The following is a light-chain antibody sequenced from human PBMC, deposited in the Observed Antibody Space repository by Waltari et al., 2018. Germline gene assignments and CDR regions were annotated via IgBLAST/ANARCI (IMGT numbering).Light chain of an antibody. CDR3: QSYDSSLSGSWV. CDR2: GNN. V-gene: IGLV1-40*01. J-gene: IGLJ3*02. CDR1: GAVYD. Sequence: QSVLTQPPSVSGAPGQRVTISCIGAVYDVHWYQQLPGAAPKLLISGNNNRPSGVPDRFSGSKSGSSASLAINGLQAEDEADYFCQSYDSSLSGSWVFGGGTKLTVL.